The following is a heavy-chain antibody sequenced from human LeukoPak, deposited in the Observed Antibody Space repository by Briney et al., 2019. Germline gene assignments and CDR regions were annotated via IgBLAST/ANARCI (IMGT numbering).Heavy chain of an antibody. CDR1: GYSFTSYW. Sequence: GESLKISCNGSGYSFTSYWIGWTRHMPGKGLEWMGIIYPGDSDTRYSPSFQGQVTISADQSNSTPYLQWSSLKASDRGMYYCARPPYYSDSSGYFVTGVWYFDLWGRGTLVTVSS. CDR3: ARPPYYSDSSGYFVTGVWYFDL. J-gene: IGHJ2*01. V-gene: IGHV5-51*01. D-gene: IGHD3-22*01. CDR2: IYPGDSDT.